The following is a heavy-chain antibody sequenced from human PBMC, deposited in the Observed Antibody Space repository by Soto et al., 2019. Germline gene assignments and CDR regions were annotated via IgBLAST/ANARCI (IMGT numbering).Heavy chain of an antibody. J-gene: IGHJ6*03. CDR1: GYTFTSYY. D-gene: IGHD4-17*01. V-gene: IGHV1-46*03. CDR3: ARAMTTVTNYYYYYYMDV. CDR2: INPSGGST. Sequence: GASVKVSCKASGYTFTSYYMHWVRQAPGQGLEWMGIINPSGGSTNYAQKFQGRVTMTRDTSTSTVYMELSSLRSEDTAVYYCARAMTTVTNYYYYYYMDVWGKGTTVTVSS.